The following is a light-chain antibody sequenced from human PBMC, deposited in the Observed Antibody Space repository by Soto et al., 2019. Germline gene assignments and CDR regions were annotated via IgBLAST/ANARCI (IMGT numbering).Light chain of an antibody. CDR2: AAS. CDR1: QGISSY. CDR3: QQLNSYPFLT. V-gene: IGKV1-9*01. J-gene: IGKJ4*01. Sequence: DIPLTQSPSFLSASVGDRVTITCRACQGISSYLAWYQQKPGKAPKLLIYAASTLQSGVPSRFSGSGSGTEFTLTISSLQPEDFATYYCQQLNSYPFLTFGGGTKVEIK.